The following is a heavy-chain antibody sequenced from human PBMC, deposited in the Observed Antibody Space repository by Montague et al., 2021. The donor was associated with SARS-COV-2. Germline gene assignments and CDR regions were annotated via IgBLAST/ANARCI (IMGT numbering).Heavy chain of an antibody. Sequence: SETLSLTCTVSGGSISSSSYYWGWIRQPPGKGLEWNGCIYYTRSTYYNPSLKSRVTISVDTSMNQFSLKLSSVTAADTAVYYCARDTRIAMLVVVTRYGLDVWGQGTTVTVSS. CDR2: IYYTRST. D-gene: IGHD3-22*01. CDR3: ARDTRIAMLVVVTRYGLDV. J-gene: IGHJ6*02. CDR1: GGSISSSSYY. V-gene: IGHV4-39*07.